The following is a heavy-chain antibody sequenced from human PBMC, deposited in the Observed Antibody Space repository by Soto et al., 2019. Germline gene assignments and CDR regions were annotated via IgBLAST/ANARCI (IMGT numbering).Heavy chain of an antibody. CDR1: GYTFSSYY. V-gene: IGHV1-46*01. CDR3: ARGRRLGDC. J-gene: IGHJ4*02. Sequence: QVQLVQSGAEVKKLGASVKVSCKASGYTFSSYYIHWVRQAPGQGLEGIGIINPNGGSTNYAQNFKCRPTVTRDTSTATVYMDQSALTSDDTARYYCARGRRLGDCWGQSTLVTVSA. CDR2: INPNGGST.